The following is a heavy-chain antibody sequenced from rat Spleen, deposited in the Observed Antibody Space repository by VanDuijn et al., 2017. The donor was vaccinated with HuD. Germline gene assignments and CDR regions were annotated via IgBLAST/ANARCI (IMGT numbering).Heavy chain of an antibody. CDR3: AKALMDA. CDR2: MSHDGGGT. V-gene: IGHV5-20*01. CDR1: GFIFSDYY. Sequence: EVQLVESGGGLVQPGGSLKLSCGASGFIFSDYYMAWVRQAPTKGLEWVASMSHDGGGTYYGDSVKGRFTISRDNAKSTLYLQMDSLRSEDTATYYCAKALMDAWGQGASVTVSS. J-gene: IGHJ4*01.